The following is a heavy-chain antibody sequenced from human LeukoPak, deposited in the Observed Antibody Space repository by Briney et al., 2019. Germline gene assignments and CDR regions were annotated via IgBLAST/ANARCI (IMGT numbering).Heavy chain of an antibody. D-gene: IGHD3-10*01. CDR3: ATLPQHSGMGDYYYYMDV. V-gene: IGHV1-18*01. J-gene: IGHJ6*03. Sequence: ASVKVSCKASGYTFTSYGISWVRQAPGQGLEWMGWISAYNGNTNYAQKLQGRVTMTEDTSTDTAYMELSSLRSEDTAVYYCATLPQHSGMGDYYYYMDVWGKGTTVTISS. CDR2: ISAYNGNT. CDR1: GYTFTSYG.